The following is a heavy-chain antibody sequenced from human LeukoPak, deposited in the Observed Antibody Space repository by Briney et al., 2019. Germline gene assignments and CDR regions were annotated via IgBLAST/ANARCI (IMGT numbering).Heavy chain of an antibody. D-gene: IGHD6-6*01. CDR2: ISGSGGST. Sequence: PGRSLRLSCAASGFTFSSYAMSWVRQAPGKGLEWVSAISGSGGSTYYADSVKGRFTISRDNSKSTLYLQMNSLRAEDAAVYYCAKKVHPIAARPYYFDYWGQGTLVTVSS. V-gene: IGHV3-23*01. J-gene: IGHJ4*02. CDR1: GFTFSSYA. CDR3: AKKVHPIAARPYYFDY.